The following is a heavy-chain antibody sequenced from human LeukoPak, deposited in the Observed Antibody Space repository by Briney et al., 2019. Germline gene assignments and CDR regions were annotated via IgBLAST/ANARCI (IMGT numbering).Heavy chain of an antibody. J-gene: IGHJ4*02. D-gene: IGHD3-22*01. CDR1: GFTFDDYA. Sequence: PGRSLRLSCAAPGFTFDDYAMHWVRQAPGKGLEWVSGISWNSGSIGYADSVKGRFTISRDNAKNSLYLQMNSLRAEDTAVYYCARAPHYYDSSGYFYWGQGTLVTVSS. CDR2: ISWNSGSI. V-gene: IGHV3-9*01. CDR3: ARAPHYYDSSGYFY.